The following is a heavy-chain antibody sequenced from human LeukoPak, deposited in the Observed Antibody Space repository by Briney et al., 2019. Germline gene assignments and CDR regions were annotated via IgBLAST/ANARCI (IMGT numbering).Heavy chain of an antibody. V-gene: IGHV4-31*03. Sequence: SQTLSLTCTVSGGSISSGGYYWSWIRQHPGKGLEWIGYIYYSGSTYYNPSLKSRVTISVDTSKNQFSLKLSSVTAAGTAVYYCARDSSGEFDPWGQGTLVTVSS. D-gene: IGHD6-19*01. J-gene: IGHJ5*02. CDR1: GGSISSGGYY. CDR2: IYYSGST. CDR3: ARDSSGEFDP.